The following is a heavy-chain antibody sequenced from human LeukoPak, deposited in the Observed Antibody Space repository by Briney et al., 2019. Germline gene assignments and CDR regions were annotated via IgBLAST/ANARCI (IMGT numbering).Heavy chain of an antibody. Sequence: GGSLRLSCAASGFTFSAYNMNWVRRTPGKGLEWVSSITTSSSYMFYADSVRGRFTISRDNAENSLYLQMNSLRDEDTAVYYCARAQTYGDYRLLLDYWGQGTLVTVSS. CDR1: GFTFSAYN. CDR3: ARAQTYGDYRLLLDY. V-gene: IGHV3-21*01. CDR2: ITTSSSYM. J-gene: IGHJ4*02. D-gene: IGHD4-17*01.